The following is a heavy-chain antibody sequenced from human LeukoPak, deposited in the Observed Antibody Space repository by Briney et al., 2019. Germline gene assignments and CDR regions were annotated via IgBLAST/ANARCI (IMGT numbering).Heavy chain of an antibody. CDR2: IIPIFGTA. V-gene: IGHV1-69*05. D-gene: IGHD4-23*01. CDR1: GGTFSSYA. J-gene: IGHJ4*02. Sequence: GATVKVSCKASGGTFSSYAISWVRQAPGQGLEWMGGIIPIFGTANYAQKFQGRVTITTDESTSTAYMELSSLRSEDTAVYYCAVVVTPGGWGQGTLVTVSS. CDR3: AVVVTPGG.